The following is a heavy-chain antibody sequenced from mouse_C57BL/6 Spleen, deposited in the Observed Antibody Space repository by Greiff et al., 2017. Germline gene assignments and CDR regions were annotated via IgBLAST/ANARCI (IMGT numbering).Heavy chain of an antibody. CDR3: ARRVYGDY. V-gene: IGHV1-26*01. D-gene: IGHD1-1*02. CDR1: GYTFTDYY. J-gene: IGHJ2*01. CDR2: INPNNGGT. Sequence: VQLQQSGPELVKPGASVKISCKASGYTFTDYYMNWVKQSHGKSLEWIGDINPNNGGTSYNQKFKGKATLTVDKSSSTAYMELRSLTSEDSAVYYCARRVYGDYWGQGTTLTVSS.